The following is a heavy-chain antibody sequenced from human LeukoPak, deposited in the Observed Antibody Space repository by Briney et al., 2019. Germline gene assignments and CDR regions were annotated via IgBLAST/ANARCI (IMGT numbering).Heavy chain of an antibody. CDR2: INPSGGST. CDR1: GYTFTSYY. J-gene: IGHJ3*02. CDR3: ARERYQKHYYDSSGYYKGDAFDT. D-gene: IGHD3-22*01. Sequence: PVASVKVSCKASGYTFTSYYMHWVRQAPGQGLEWMGIINPSGGSTSYAQKFQGRVTMTRDTSTSTVYMELSSLRSEDTAVYYCARERYQKHYYDSSGYYKGDAFDTWGQGTMVTVSS. V-gene: IGHV1-46*01.